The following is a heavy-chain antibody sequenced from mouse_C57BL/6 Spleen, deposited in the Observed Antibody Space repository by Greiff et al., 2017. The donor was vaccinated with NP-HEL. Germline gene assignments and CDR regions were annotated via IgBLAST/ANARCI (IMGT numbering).Heavy chain of an antibody. J-gene: IGHJ4*01. D-gene: IGHD1-1*01. V-gene: IGHV1-69*01. Sequence: QVQLQQPGAELVMPGASVKLSCKASGYTFTSYWMHWVKQRPGQGLEWIGEIDPSDSYTNYNQKFKGKSTLTVDKSSSTAYMQLSSLTSEDSAVYYCARRCSTVVARGYAMDYWGQGTSVTVSS. CDR2: IDPSDSYT. CDR1: GYTFTSYW. CDR3: ARRCSTVVARGYAMDY.